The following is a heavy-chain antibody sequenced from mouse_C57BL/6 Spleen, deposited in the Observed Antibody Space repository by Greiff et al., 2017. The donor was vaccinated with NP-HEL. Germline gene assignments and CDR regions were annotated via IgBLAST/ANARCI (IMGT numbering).Heavy chain of an antibody. J-gene: IGHJ4*01. CDR2: IRNKANGYTT. CDR1: GFTFTDYY. D-gene: IGHD1-1*01. Sequence: EVQVVESGGGLVQPGGSLSLSCAASGFTFTDYYMSWVRQPPGQALEWLGFIRNKANGYTTEYSASVKGRFTISRDNSQSILYLQMNALRAEDSATYYCARSYYGSSYSYYYAMDYWGQGTSVTVSS. CDR3: ARSYYGSSYSYYYAMDY. V-gene: IGHV7-3*01.